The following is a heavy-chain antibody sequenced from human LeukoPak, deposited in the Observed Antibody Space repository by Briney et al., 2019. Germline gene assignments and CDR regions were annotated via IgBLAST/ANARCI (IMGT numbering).Heavy chain of an antibody. CDR3: ARDDRATSFDS. CDR1: GFTFGDYA. Sequence: GGSLRLSCTGSGFTFGDYAMTWVRQAPGKGLEWVGFIRSQIYGGTPEYAASVKGRFTISRDNAKNSLYLQMNSLRAEDTALYYCARDDRATSFDSWGQGTLVTVSS. J-gene: IGHJ4*02. D-gene: IGHD5-24*01. V-gene: IGHV3-49*04. CDR2: IRSQIYGGTP.